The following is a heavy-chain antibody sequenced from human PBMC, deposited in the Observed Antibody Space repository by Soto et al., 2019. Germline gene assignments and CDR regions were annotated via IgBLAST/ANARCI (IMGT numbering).Heavy chain of an antibody. CDR1: GYTFTGYY. CDR3: ARVPVAVAGTKGRKWFDP. V-gene: IGHV1-2*02. J-gene: IGHJ5*02. D-gene: IGHD6-19*01. Sequence: RASVKVSCKASGYTFTGYYMHWVRQAPGQGLEWMGWINPNSGGTNYAQKFQGRVTMTRDTSISTAYMELSRLRSDDTAVYYCARVPVAVAGTKGRKWFDPWGQGTLVTVSS. CDR2: INPNSGGT.